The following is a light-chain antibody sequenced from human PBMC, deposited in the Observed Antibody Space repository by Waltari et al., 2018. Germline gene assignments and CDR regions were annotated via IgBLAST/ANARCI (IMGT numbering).Light chain of an antibody. CDR3: QSYDDSLRASV. J-gene: IGLJ2*01. CDR1: SSNIGAGYD. V-gene: IGLV1-40*01. Sequence: QSVLRQAPSVFGAPGQRVTISCSGGSSNIGAGYDVHWYQQLPGTDPKLLIYGNDNRPSGVPDRFSASKSGTSASLAITGLQADDEAIYFCQSYDDSLRASVFGGGARLTVL. CDR2: GND.